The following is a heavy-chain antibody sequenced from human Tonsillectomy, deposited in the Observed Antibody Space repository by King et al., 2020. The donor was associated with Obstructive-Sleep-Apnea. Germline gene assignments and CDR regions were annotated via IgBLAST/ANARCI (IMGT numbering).Heavy chain of an antibody. D-gene: IGHD3-22*01. V-gene: IGHV4-59*01. Sequence: VQLQESGPGLVKPSETLSLTCTVSGGSISSYYWSWIRQSPGKGLEWIGYIYYSGSTNYNPSLNSRVTMSVDTSKNQFSLELSSVTAADTAVYYCASTHYYDSSGSRHYYDALDVWGQGTTVTVSS. CDR2: IYYSGST. J-gene: IGHJ6*02. CDR1: GGSISSYY. CDR3: ASTHYYDSSGSRHYYDALDV.